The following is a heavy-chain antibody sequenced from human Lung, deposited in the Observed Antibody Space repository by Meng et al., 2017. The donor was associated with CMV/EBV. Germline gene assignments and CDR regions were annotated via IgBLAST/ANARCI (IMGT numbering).Heavy chain of an antibody. J-gene: IGHJ4*02. V-gene: IGHV3-9*01. D-gene: IGHD3-10*01. CDR2: INWNSVRI. Sequence: SXKISXTASGFTFDDYSMHWVRQAPGKGLEWFSGINWNSVRIDYVDSVKGRFTISRDNAKKSLYLQINSPRPEDTAFYYCAKGGPDYNGWHYFDFWGQGXLVTVSS. CDR3: AKGGPDYNGWHYFDF. CDR1: GFTFDDYS.